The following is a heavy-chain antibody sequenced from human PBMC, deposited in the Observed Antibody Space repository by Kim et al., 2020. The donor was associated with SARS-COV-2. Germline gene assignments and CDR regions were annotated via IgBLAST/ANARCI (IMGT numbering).Heavy chain of an antibody. CDR1: GFTFGDYA. Sequence: GGSLRLSCTASGFTFGDYAMSWVRQAPGKGLEWVGFIRSKAYGGTTEYAASVKGRFTISRDDSKSIAYLQMNSLKTGDTAVYSCTRAYSQWERHWGRFDYWGQGTLVTVSS. CDR3: TRAYSQWERHWGRFDY. D-gene: IGHD1-26*01. V-gene: IGHV3-49*04. CDR2: IRSKAYGGTT. J-gene: IGHJ4*02.